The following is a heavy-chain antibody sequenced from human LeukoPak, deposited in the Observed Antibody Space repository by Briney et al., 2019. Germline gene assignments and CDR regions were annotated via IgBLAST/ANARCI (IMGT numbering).Heavy chain of an antibody. CDR1: GFTFNSYG. CDR2: ISYDGSNK. V-gene: IGHV3-30*18. J-gene: IGHJ4*02. Sequence: HPGGSLRLSCAASGFTFNSYGMHWVRQAPGKGLEWVAVISYDGSNKYYADSVKGRFTISRDNSKNTLYLQMNSLRAEDTAVYYCAKEGWDCTDVVCSGDFFDYWGQGTLVTVSS. CDR3: AKEGWDCTDVVCSGDFFDY. D-gene: IGHD2-8*01.